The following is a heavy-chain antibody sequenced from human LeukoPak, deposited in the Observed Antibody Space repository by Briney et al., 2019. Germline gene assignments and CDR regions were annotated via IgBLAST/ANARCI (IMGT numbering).Heavy chain of an antibody. D-gene: IGHD1-26*01. J-gene: IGHJ4*02. CDR2: IWYDGSNK. Sequence: GRSLRLSCAASGFTFSSYGMHWVRQAPGKGLEWVAVIWYDGSNKYYADSVKGRFTISRDNSKNTLYLQMNSLRAEDTAVYYCARDRLSGSYPDYWGQGTLVTVSS. CDR3: ARDRLSGSYPDY. V-gene: IGHV3-33*01. CDR1: GFTFSSYG.